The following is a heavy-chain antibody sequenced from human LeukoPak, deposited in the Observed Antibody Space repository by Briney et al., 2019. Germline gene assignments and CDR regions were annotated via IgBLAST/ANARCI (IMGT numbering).Heavy chain of an antibody. V-gene: IGHV4-34*01. CDR3: ARGQGGYSRYYYYGMDV. D-gene: IGHD5-18*01. J-gene: IGHJ6*02. Sequence: SWETLSLTCAVYGGSFSGYYWSWIRQPPGKGLEWIGETNHSGSTNYNPSLKSRVTISVDTSKNQFSLKLSSVTAADTAVYYCARGQGGYSRYYYYGMDVWGQGTTVTVSS. CDR1: GGSFSGYY. CDR2: TNHSGST.